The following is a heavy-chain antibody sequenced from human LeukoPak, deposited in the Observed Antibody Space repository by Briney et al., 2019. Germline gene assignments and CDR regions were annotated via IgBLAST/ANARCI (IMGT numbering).Heavy chain of an antibody. V-gene: IGHV3-30*18. CDR1: GFTFSSYG. J-gene: IGHJ4*02. CDR3: SKDQYDSNGSDY. D-gene: IGHD3-22*01. CDR2: ISYDGSNK. Sequence: GRSLRLSCAASGFTFSSYGMHWVRQAPGKGLEWVGVISYDGSNKYYAESLKGRFTISRDNSKNTLYLQMNSLRPEDTAVYYCSKDQYDSNGSDYWGQRTLVTVSS.